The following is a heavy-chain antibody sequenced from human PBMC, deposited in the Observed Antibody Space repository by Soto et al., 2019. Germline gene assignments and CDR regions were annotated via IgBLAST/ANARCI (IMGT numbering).Heavy chain of an antibody. D-gene: IGHD1-26*01. CDR3: ARDILIVGATKFYYYYGMDV. CDR1: GFTFSSYA. J-gene: IGHJ6*02. V-gene: IGHV3-30-3*01. Sequence: GGSLRLSCGASGFTFSSYAMHWVRQAPGKGLEWVAVISYDGSNKYYADSVKGRFTISRDNSKNTLYLQMNSLRAEDTAVYYCARDILIVGATKFYYYYGMDVWGQGTTVTVSS. CDR2: ISYDGSNK.